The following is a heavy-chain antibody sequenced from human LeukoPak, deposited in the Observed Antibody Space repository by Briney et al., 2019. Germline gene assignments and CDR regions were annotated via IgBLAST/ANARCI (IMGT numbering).Heavy chain of an antibody. J-gene: IGHJ4*02. CDR3: ARDGYYDSSGYYWGIDY. CDR1: GGSISSGSYY. D-gene: IGHD3-22*01. CDR2: IYTSGST. V-gene: IGHV4-61*02. Sequence: SETLSLTCTVSGGSISSGSYYWSWIRQPAGKGLEWIGRIYTSGSTNYNPSLKSRVTISVDTSKNQFSLKLSSVTAADTAVYYCARDGYYDSSGYYWGIDYWGQGTLVTVSP.